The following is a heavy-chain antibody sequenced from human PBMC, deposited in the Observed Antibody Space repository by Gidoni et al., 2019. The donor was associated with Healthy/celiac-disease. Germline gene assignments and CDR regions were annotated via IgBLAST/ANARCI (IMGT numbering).Heavy chain of an antibody. CDR1: GFPVSSNY. V-gene: IGHV3-66*01. J-gene: IGHJ3*02. Sequence: EVQLVESGGGLVQPGGSLRLSCAASGFPVSSNYMSWVRQAPGKGLEWVSVIYSGGSTYYADSVKGRFTISRDNSKNTLYLQMNSLRAEDTAVYYCAKRASYYDILTGHDAFDIWGQGTMVTVSS. CDR2: IYSGGST. D-gene: IGHD3-9*01. CDR3: AKRASYYDILTGHDAFDI.